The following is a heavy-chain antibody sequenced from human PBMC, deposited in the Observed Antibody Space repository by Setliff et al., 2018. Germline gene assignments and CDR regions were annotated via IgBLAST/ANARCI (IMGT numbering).Heavy chain of an antibody. CDR2: IIPIFGTA. CDR1: GGTFSSYA. J-gene: IGHJ4*02. CDR3: VRTVVPGYYFDS. Sequence: SVKVSCKASGGTFSSYAISWVRQAPGQGLEWMGGIIPIFGTANYAQKFQGRVTITADESTTTVFMELSNLRSEDTAVYFCVRTVVPGYYFDSWGQGTLVTVSS. V-gene: IGHV1-69*13. D-gene: IGHD3-10*01.